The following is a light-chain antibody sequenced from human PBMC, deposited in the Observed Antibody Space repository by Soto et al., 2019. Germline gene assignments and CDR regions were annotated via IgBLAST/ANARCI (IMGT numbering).Light chain of an antibody. CDR1: SSNIRAGYD. V-gene: IGLV1-40*01. CDR2: GNS. J-gene: IGLJ2*01. Sequence: VLTQPPSVSRAPGQRVTISCTGSSSNIRAGYDVHWYQQLPGTAPKLLIYGNSNRPSGVPDRFSGSKSDTSASLAITGLQAEDEADYYCQSYDSSLSGYVVFGGGTKLTVL. CDR3: QSYDSSLSGYVV.